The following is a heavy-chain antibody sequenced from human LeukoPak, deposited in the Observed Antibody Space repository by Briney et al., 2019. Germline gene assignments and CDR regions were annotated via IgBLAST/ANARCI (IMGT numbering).Heavy chain of an antibody. V-gene: IGHV4-59*01. Sequence: SETLSLTCTVSSVSLTNYYWSWIRQPPGKGLEWIGYIFFSGTTNYNPSLTSRVTISADTSKNQFSLKLISVTAADTAVYYCASRKLGNDYWGQGTLVSVSS. CDR1: SVSLTNYY. D-gene: IGHD7-27*01. J-gene: IGHJ4*02. CDR2: IFFSGTT. CDR3: ASRKLGNDY.